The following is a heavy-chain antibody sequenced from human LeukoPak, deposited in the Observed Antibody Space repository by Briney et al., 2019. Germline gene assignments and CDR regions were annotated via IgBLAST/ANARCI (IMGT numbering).Heavy chain of an antibody. J-gene: IGHJ4*02. CDR2: IGAYNGNT. D-gene: IGHD1-26*01. Sequence: ASVKVSCKASGYTFTNYHISWARQAPGQGLEWMGWIGAYNGNTNYAQKLQGRVTMTTDTSTSTAYMELRSLRSDDTAVYYCASGYLSGSTYYFDYWGQGTLVTVSS. CDR1: GYTFTNYH. V-gene: IGHV1-18*01. CDR3: ASGYLSGSTYYFDY.